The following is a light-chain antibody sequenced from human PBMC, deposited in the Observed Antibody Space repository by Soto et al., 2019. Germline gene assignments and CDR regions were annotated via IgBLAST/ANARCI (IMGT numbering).Light chain of an antibody. CDR2: EAT. J-gene: IGLJ3*02. V-gene: IGLV2-23*01. CDR3: CSFAGSNSWV. Sequence: QSALTQPASVSGSPGQSITISCTGTSSNIGSYNFVSWYQQRPGRAPKLMIFEATKRPSGVPPRFSGSKSGNTASLTISGLQAEDEADYYCCSFAGSNSWVFGGGTKVTVL. CDR1: SSNIGSYNF.